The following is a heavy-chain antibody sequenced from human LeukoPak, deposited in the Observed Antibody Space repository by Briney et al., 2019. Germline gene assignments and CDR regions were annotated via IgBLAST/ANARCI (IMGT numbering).Heavy chain of an antibody. CDR2: IIHSGST. D-gene: IGHD6-6*01. CDR3: ARSTPSIAALDY. Sequence: PSEALSLTCTVSGGSISSYYWSWIRQPPGKGLEWIGEIIHSGSTNYNPSLKSRVTISVDTSKNQFSLKLSSVTAADTAVYYCARSTPSIAALDYWGQGTLVTVSS. V-gene: IGHV4-34*12. CDR1: GGSISSYY. J-gene: IGHJ4*02.